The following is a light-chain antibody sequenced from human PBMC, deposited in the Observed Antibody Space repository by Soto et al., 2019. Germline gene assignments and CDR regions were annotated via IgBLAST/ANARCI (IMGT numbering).Light chain of an antibody. Sequence: IVMTQSPATLSVSPGERANLSCRASQSVGTKLAWYQQTPGQAPRLLIYGASNRATGVPARISGSVSGTEFTLTIASLQSEDSAVYYCQQYGSSPTWTFGQGTKVDIK. J-gene: IGKJ1*01. CDR3: QQYGSSPTWT. CDR1: QSVGTK. CDR2: GAS. V-gene: IGKV3-15*01.